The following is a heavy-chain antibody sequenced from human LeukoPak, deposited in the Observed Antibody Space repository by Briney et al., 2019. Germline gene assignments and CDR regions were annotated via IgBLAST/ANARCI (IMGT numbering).Heavy chain of an antibody. CDR1: GGSMSGYY. CDR2: IYSNVNT. J-gene: IGHJ3*02. V-gene: IGHV4-59*08. Sequence: SETLTLTCSVSGGSMSGYYWSWIRQSPGKGPVWIGYIYSNVNTNYNLSLKCLATISVGLTNNQFSLDLNSVTAADTALYYCARHCTYYYDSNGYPRDIFDIGGHGTMVTVSS. D-gene: IGHD3-22*01. CDR3: ARHCTYYYDSNGYPRDIFDI.